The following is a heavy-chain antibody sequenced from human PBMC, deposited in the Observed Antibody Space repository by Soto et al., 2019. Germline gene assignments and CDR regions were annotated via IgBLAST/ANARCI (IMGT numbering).Heavy chain of an antibody. Sequence: SETLSLTCAVSSDSIGSNNWWSWVRQPPGKGLEWIGEIYHSGSTNYNPSLRSRVTISVDKSKNQFSLKLSSVTAADTAVYYCARGVVIRGVISHFDNWGQGTLVTVSS. V-gene: IGHV4-4*02. CDR2: IYHSGST. J-gene: IGHJ4*02. D-gene: IGHD3-10*01. CDR1: SDSIGSNNW. CDR3: ARGVVIRGVISHFDN.